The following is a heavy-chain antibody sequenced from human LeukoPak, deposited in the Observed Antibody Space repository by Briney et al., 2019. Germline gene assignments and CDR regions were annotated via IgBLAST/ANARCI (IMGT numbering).Heavy chain of an antibody. CDR3: ARLISSWTFDY. J-gene: IGHJ4*02. CDR1: GGSISSSSYY. D-gene: IGHD6-13*01. CDR2: IYTSGST. V-gene: IGHV4-61*05. Sequence: PSETLSLTCTVSGGSISSSSYYWGWIRQPPGKGLEWIGYIYTSGSTNYNPSLKSRVTISVDTSKNQFSLKLSSVTAADTAVYYCARLISSWTFDYWGQGTLVTVSS.